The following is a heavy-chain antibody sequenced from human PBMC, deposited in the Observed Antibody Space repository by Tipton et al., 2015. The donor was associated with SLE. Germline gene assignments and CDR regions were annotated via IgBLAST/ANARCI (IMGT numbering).Heavy chain of an antibody. J-gene: IGHJ3*02. Sequence: TLSLTCTVSGASVSSHYWNWIRQTPGKGLEWIGYIHYNRDTNYHPSLKSRVTISVDTSKNQLSLKLTSVTAADTAVYYCARDEDIVVGSLDIWGQGTMVSVSS. CDR2: IHYNRDT. V-gene: IGHV4-59*02. CDR1: GASVSSHY. CDR3: ARDEDIVVGSLDI. D-gene: IGHD2-15*01.